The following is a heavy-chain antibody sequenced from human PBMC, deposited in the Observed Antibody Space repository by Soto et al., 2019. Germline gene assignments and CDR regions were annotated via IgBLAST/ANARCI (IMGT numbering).Heavy chain of an antibody. CDR1: GGSISSSSYY. CDR2: IYYSGST. D-gene: IGHD5-18*01. CDR3: ARHVWRQLWTHLDY. J-gene: IGHJ4*02. V-gene: IGHV4-39*01. Sequence: TSETLSLTCTVSGGSISSSSYYWGWIRQPPGKGLEWIGSIYYSGSTYYNPSLKSRVTISVDTSKNQFSLKLSSVTAADTAVYYCARHVWRQLWTHLDYWGPGTLVTGSS.